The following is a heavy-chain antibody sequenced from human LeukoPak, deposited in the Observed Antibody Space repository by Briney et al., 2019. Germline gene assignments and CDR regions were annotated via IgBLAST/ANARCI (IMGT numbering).Heavy chain of an antibody. J-gene: IGHJ4*02. Sequence: GGSLRLSCAASGFTFSSYAMSWVRQAPGKGLEWVSAISGSGGSTYYADSVKGRFTISRDNSKNTLYLQMNSLRAEDTAAYYCAKGGGLGTYYFDYWGQGTLVTVSS. CDR2: ISGSGGST. D-gene: IGHD7-27*01. V-gene: IGHV3-23*01. CDR1: GFTFSSYA. CDR3: AKGGGLGTYYFDY.